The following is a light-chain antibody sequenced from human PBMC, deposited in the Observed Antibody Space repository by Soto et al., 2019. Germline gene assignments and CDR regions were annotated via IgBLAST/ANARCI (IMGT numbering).Light chain of an antibody. CDR1: SRDVGAYKY. CDR3: CSHAGGYTWV. V-gene: IGLV2-11*01. CDR2: DVT. J-gene: IGLJ3*02. Sequence: QSALSQPRSMSESPGQSVTISCSGTSRDVGAYKYVSWYQHHPGKATKLMIYDVTRRPSGVPDRFSGSKSGNTASLTISGLQTEDEADYYCCSHAGGYTWVFGGGTKVTVL.